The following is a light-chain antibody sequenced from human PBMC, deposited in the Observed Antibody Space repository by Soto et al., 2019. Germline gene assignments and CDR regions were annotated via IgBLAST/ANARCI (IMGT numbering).Light chain of an antibody. V-gene: IGKV3-15*01. CDR1: QGISNY. J-gene: IGKJ4*01. CDR3: QQYNDWPLT. Sequence: MTQSPSSLSTSVGDRVTITCRASQGISNYLAWYQQKPGQAPRLLIHAASIRATGIPVRFSGSRSGTEFTLTISSLQSEDFAVYYCQQYNDWPLTFGGGTKVDI. CDR2: AAS.